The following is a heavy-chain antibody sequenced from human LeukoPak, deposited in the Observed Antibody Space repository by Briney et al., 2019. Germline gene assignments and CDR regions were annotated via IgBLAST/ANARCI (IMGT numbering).Heavy chain of an antibody. CDR3: AKVGYCSSTSCYPYAFDI. D-gene: IGHD2-2*01. V-gene: IGHV3-23*01. Sequence: GGSLRLSCAASGFTFSSYAMSWVRQAPGKGLEWVSAISGSGGSTYYADSVKGRFTISRDNSKNTLYLQMNSLRAEETAVYYCAKVGYCSSTSCYPYAFDIWGQGTMVTVSS. J-gene: IGHJ3*02. CDR1: GFTFSSYA. CDR2: ISGSGGST.